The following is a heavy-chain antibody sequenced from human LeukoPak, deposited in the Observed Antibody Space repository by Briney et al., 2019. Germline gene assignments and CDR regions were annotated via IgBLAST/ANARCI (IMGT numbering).Heavy chain of an antibody. CDR3: ARREGELRYFDWLTPRD. CDR1: GGSISSSNW. V-gene: IGHV4-4*02. J-gene: IGHJ4*02. CDR2: IYHSGST. D-gene: IGHD3-9*01. Sequence: PSGTLSLTCAVSGGSISSSNWWSGVRQPPGKGLEWIGEIYHSGSTNYNPSLKSRVIISVDKSKNQFSLNLTSVTAADTAVYYCARREGELRYFDWLTPRDWGQGTLVTVSS.